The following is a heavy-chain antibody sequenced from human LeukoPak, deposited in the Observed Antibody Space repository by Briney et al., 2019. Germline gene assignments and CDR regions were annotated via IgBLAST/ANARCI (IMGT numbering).Heavy chain of an antibody. V-gene: IGHV6-1*01. D-gene: IGHD5-18*01. J-gene: IGHJ4*02. CDR3: ARGRRFYTAMVISLSYYFDY. Sequence: SQTLSLTCAISGDSVSSNSAAWNWIRQSPSRGLEWLGRTYYRSKWYNDYAVSVKSRITINPDTSKNQFSLQLNSVTPEDTAVYYCARGRRFYTAMVISLSYYFDYWGQGTLVTVSS. CDR1: GDSVSSNSAA. CDR2: TYYRSKWYN.